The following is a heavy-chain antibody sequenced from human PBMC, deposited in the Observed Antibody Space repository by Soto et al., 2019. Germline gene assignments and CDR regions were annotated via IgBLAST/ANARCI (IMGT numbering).Heavy chain of an antibody. CDR2: ISGSGGST. Sequence: GSLRLSCAASGFTFSSYAMSWVRQAPGKGLEWVSAISGSGGSTYYADSVKGRFTISRDNSKNTLYLQMNSLRAEDTAVYYCAKDDYYDSSGYPHDYWGQGTLVTVSS. D-gene: IGHD3-22*01. J-gene: IGHJ4*02. V-gene: IGHV3-23*01. CDR1: GFTFSSYA. CDR3: AKDDYYDSSGYPHDY.